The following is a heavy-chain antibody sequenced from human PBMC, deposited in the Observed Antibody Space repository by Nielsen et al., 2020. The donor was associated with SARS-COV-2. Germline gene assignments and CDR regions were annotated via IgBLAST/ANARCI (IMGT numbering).Heavy chain of an antibody. J-gene: IGHJ6*02. D-gene: IGHD2-2*02. Sequence: GESLKISCAASGFTFSSYAMSWVRQAPGKGLEWVSAISGSGGSTYYADSVKGRFTISRDNSKNTLYLQMNSLRDEDTAVYYCARDHCSSTSCYTYYYYYGMDVWGQGTTVTVSS. V-gene: IGHV3-23*01. CDR3: ARDHCSSTSCYTYYYYYGMDV. CDR1: GFTFSSYA. CDR2: ISGSGGST.